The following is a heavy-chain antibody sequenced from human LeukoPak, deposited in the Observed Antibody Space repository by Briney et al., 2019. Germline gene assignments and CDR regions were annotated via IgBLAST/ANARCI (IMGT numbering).Heavy chain of an antibody. CDR2: IYNSGST. Sequence: SETLSLTCTVSGGSISSYYWSWIRQPPGKELEWIGYIYNSGSTNYNPSLKSGVTISLDTSKNQSSLKLSHVTAADTAVYYCARHPPNWNDLDAFDIWGQGTMVTVSS. D-gene: IGHD1-20*01. CDR3: ARHPPNWNDLDAFDI. V-gene: IGHV4-59*08. J-gene: IGHJ3*02. CDR1: GGSISSYY.